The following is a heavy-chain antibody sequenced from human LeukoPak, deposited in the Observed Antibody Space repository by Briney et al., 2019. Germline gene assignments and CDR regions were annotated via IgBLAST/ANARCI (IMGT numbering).Heavy chain of an antibody. CDR1: GGTFSSYA. Sequence: EASVKVSCKASGGTFSSYAISWVRQAPGQGLEWMGRIIPILGIANYAQKFQGRVTITADKSTSTAYMELSSLRSEDTAVYYCARDNTENSFDPWGQGTLVTVSS. V-gene: IGHV1-69*04. CDR2: IIPILGIA. D-gene: IGHD1-14*01. J-gene: IGHJ5*02. CDR3: ARDNTENSFDP.